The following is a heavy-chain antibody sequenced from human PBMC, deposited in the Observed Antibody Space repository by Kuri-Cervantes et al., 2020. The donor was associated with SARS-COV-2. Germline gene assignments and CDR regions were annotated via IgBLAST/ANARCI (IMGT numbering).Heavy chain of an antibody. J-gene: IGHJ4*02. CDR3: ARNPNSGPFDY. Sequence: SETLSLTCTVSGGSISSSSYYWGWIRQPPGKGLEWIGSIYYSGSTNYNPSLKSRVTVSVDTSKNQFSLKLSSVTAADTAVYYCARNPNSGPFDYWGQGTLVTVSS. V-gene: IGHV4-39*07. CDR1: GGSISSSSYY. CDR2: IYYSGST. D-gene: IGHD6-19*01.